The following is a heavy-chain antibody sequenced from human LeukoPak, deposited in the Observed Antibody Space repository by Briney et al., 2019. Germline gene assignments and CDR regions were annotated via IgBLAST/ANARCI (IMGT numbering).Heavy chain of an antibody. CDR1: GFTFSSYG. CDR2: ISYDGSNK. D-gene: IGHD2-15*01. J-gene: IGHJ3*01. Sequence: PGGSLRLSCAASGFTFSSYGMHWVRQAPGKGLEWVAVISYDGSNKYYADSVKGRFTSSRDNSKNTLYLQMNSLRAEDTAVYYCAKPVYCSGGSCHDAFDFWSQGTMVSVSS. CDR3: AKPVYCSGGSCHDAFDF. V-gene: IGHV3-33*06.